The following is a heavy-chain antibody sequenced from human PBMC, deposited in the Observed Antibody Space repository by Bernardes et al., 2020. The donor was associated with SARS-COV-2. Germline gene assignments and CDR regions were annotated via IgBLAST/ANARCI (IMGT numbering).Heavy chain of an antibody. CDR2: MHYSGSI. J-gene: IGHJ5*02. V-gene: IGHV4-59*08. CDR3: AKIHDFWSGYGADRSGESVWFDP. Sequence: SETLSLTCSVSGASISGHYWSWIRQPPGKGLECLGYMHYSGSINYSPSLKSRVTISVDTSKNQFSLRLSSVTAADTAVYYCAKIHDFWSGYGADRSGESVWFDPWGQGTLVTVSS. CDR1: GASISGHY. D-gene: IGHD3-3*01.